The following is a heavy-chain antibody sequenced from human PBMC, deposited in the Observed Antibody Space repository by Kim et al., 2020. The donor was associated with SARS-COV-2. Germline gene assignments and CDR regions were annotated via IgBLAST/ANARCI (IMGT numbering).Heavy chain of an antibody. J-gene: IGHJ6*02. CDR1: GFTFSSYS. V-gene: IGHV3-48*02. Sequence: GGSLRLSCAASGFTFSSYSMNWVRQAPGKGLEWVSYISSSSSTIYYADSVKGRFTISRDNAKNSLYLQMNSLRDEDTVVYYCARDGSWARTGTRDYYYYGMDVWGQGTTVTVSS. D-gene: IGHD1-7*01. CDR2: ISSSSSTI. CDR3: ARDGSWARTGTRDYYYYGMDV.